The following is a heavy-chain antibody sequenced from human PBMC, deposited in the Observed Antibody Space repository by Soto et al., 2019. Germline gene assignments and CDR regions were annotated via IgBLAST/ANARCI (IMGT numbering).Heavy chain of an antibody. J-gene: IGHJ6*02. V-gene: IGHV6-1*01. D-gene: IGHD3-16*01. CDR3: AGVVWFRGMDV. CDR1: GYSVSSSSAA. CDR2: TYYRSKWIH. Sequence: SQTLSLTCDISGYSVSSSSAAWNWIRHSPSGGLEWLGRTYYRSKWIHEYTASMESRININPDTSKNQISLHIYSVTPEDTAVYYCAGVVWFRGMDVWGQGTPVTVSS.